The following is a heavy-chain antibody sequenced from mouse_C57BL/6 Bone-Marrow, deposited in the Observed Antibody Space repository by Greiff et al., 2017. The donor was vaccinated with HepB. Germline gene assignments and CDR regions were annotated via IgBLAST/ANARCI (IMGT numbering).Heavy chain of an antibody. D-gene: IGHD2-5*01. CDR2: IDPSDSET. CDR3: ARWYSNYYAMDY. Sequence: VQLQQPGAELVRPGSSVKLSCKASGYTFTSYWMHWVKQRPIQGLEWIGNIDPSDSETHYNQKFKDKATLTVDKSSSTAYMQLSSLTSEDSAVYYCARWYSNYYAMDYWGQGTSVTVSS. CDR1: GYTFTSYW. J-gene: IGHJ4*01. V-gene: IGHV1-52*01.